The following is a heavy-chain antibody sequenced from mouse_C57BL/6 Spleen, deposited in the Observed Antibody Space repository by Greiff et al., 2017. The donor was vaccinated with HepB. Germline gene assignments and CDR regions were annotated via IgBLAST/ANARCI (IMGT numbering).Heavy chain of an antibody. CDR1: GYTFTDYN. CDR2: INPNNGGT. Sequence: EVQLQQSGPELVKPGASVKMSCKASGYTFTDYNMHWVKQSHGKSLEWIGYINPNNGGTSYNQKFKGKATLTVNKSSSTAYMELRSLTSEDSAVYYCAKSGSLLLAWFAYWGQGTLVTVSA. CDR3: AKSGSLLLAWFAY. D-gene: IGHD1-1*01. J-gene: IGHJ3*01. V-gene: IGHV1-22*01.